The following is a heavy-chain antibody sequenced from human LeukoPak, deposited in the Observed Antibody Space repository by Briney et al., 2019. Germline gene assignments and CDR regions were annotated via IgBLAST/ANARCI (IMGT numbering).Heavy chain of an antibody. CDR1: GYTFTSYG. V-gene: IGHV1-18*01. D-gene: IGHD3-22*01. J-gene: IGHJ3*02. Sequence: GASVKVSCKASGYTFTSYGISWVRQAPGQGLEWMGWISAYNGNTNYAQKLQGRVTMTTDTSTSTAYMELRNLRSDDTAVYYCARESPQDYDSSGYPTDAFDIWGQGTMVTVSS. CDR2: ISAYNGNT. CDR3: ARESPQDYDSSGYPTDAFDI.